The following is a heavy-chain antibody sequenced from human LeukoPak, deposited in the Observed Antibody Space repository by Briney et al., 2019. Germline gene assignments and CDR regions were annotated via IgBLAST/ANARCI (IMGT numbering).Heavy chain of an antibody. CDR1: GFTFSSYS. CDR3: AKGFYIVEVPAAHPYFDY. CDR2: ISSSSSTI. D-gene: IGHD2-2*01. Sequence: GGSLRLSCAASGFTFSSYSMNWVRQAPGKGLEWVSYISSSSSTIYYADSVKGRFTISRDNAKNSLYLQMNSLRAEDTAVYYCAKGFYIVEVPAAHPYFDYWGQGTLVTASS. V-gene: IGHV3-48*04. J-gene: IGHJ4*02.